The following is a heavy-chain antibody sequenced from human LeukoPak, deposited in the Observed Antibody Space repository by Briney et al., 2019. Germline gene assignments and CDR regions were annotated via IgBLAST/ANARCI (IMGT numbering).Heavy chain of an antibody. J-gene: IGHJ4*02. D-gene: IGHD6-6*01. V-gene: IGHV3-23*01. CDR2: ISSSGGGSAI. CDR1: GFTLSSYA. CDR3: ARKSLAARGMDY. Sequence: GGSLRLSCAASGFTLSSYAMNWVRQAPGKGLEWISAISSSGGGSAIFYADSVKGRFTISRDNSKNTPYLQMNSLSGEDTSVYYCARKSLAARGMDYWGQGSLVTVSS.